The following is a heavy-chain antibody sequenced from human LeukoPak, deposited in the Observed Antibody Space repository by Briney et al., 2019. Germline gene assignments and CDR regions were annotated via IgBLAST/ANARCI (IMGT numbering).Heavy chain of an antibody. D-gene: IGHD1-26*01. V-gene: IGHV3-23*01. CDR1: GFNFSTYA. J-gene: IGHJ4*02. CDR3: TKAVGATMRGGFDY. Sequence: GGSLRLSCAASGFNFSTYAMNWVRQSPGKGLEWVSGISPSGGSTYYADSVMGRFTISRDNSKNTLYLQMNSLRAEDTAIYYCTKAVGATMRGGFDYWGQGTLVTVSS. CDR2: ISPSGGST.